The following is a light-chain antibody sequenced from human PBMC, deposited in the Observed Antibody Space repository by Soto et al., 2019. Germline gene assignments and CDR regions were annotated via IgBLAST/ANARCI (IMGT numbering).Light chain of an antibody. CDR1: QNVINNY. CDR3: QQYVGTSIT. Sequence: EITLTQSPDTLSLSPGERATLSCRASQNVINNYLAWYQQKPGQAPSLLIYGASSRASGIADRFSGSGSGTTFTLTITRLEPEDFAVHYCQQYVGTSITFGQGTRLQIK. V-gene: IGKV3-20*01. J-gene: IGKJ5*01. CDR2: GAS.